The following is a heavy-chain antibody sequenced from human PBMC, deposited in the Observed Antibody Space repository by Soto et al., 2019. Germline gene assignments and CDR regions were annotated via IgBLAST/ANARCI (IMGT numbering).Heavy chain of an antibody. Sequence: GGSLRLSCAASGFTFSSYSMNWVRQAPGKGLEWVSSISSSSSYIYYADSVKGRFTISRDNAKNSLYLQMSSLRSEDTAVYYCARDLNPNPRFHAAAAGTLGYYGMDVWGQGTTVTVSS. D-gene: IGHD6-13*01. CDR3: ARDLNPNPRFHAAAAGTLGYYGMDV. CDR2: ISSSSSYI. CDR1: GFTFSSYS. J-gene: IGHJ6*02. V-gene: IGHV3-21*04.